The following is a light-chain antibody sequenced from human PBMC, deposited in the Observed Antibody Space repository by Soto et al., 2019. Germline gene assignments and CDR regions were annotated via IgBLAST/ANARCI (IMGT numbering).Light chain of an antibody. CDR1: SSNIGNNY. J-gene: IGLJ1*01. CDR2: DNN. V-gene: IGLV1-51*01. Sequence: QSVLTQPPSVSAAPGQKVTISCSGSSSNIGNNYVSWYQQLPGTAPKLLMYDNNTRPSGIPDRLSGSKSGTSATLGITGLQTVDEADYYCGTWDSSLSLYVFGTGTKVTVL. CDR3: GTWDSSLSLYV.